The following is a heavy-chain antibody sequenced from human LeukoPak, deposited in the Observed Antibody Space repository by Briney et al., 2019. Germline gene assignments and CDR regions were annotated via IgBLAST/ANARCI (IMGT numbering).Heavy chain of an antibody. J-gene: IGHJ4*02. CDR1: GGTFSSYA. D-gene: IGHD6-6*01. Sequence: SVKVSCKASGGTFSSYAISWVRQAPGQGLEWMGGIIPIFGTANYAQKFQGRVTITTDESTSTAYMEQSSLRSEDTAVYYCARSPAEYSSSYFDYWGQGTLVTVSS. CDR2: IIPIFGTA. V-gene: IGHV1-69*05. CDR3: ARSPAEYSSSYFDY.